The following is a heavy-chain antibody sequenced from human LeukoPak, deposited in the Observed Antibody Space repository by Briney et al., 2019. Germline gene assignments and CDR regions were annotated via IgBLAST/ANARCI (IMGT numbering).Heavy chain of an antibody. CDR3: ARVQRWLQSIDY. CDR2: INYSGST. CDR1: GGSFSGYY. Sequence: SETLSLTCAVYGGSFSGYYWSWIRQPPGKGLEWIGEINYSGSTNYNPSLKSRVTISVDTSKNQFSLKLSSVTAADTAVYYCARVQRWLQSIDYWGQGTLVTVSS. D-gene: IGHD5-24*01. V-gene: IGHV4-34*01. J-gene: IGHJ4*02.